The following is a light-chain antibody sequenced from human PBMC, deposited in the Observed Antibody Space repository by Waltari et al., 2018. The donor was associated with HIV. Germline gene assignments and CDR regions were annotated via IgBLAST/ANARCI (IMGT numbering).Light chain of an antibody. CDR2: WAS. CDR1: QSVLYSSNNKNY. Sequence: DIVMTQSPDSLVVSLGELATINCKSSQSVLYSSNNKNYLAWYQQKPGQPPKLLIYWASTRESGVPDRFSGSGSGTDFTLTISSLQAEDVAVYYCQQYYSTPPWTFGQGTKVEI. CDR3: QQYYSTPPWT. V-gene: IGKV4-1*01. J-gene: IGKJ1*01.